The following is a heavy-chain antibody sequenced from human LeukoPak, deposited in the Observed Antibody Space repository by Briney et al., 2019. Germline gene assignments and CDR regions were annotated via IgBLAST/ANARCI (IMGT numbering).Heavy chain of an antibody. CDR1: GFTFSSYG. CDR2: IQYDGHNK. CDR3: AKDLRRIAVAGLPGGY. D-gene: IGHD6-19*01. V-gene: IGHV3-30*02. J-gene: IGHJ4*02. Sequence: SGGSLRLSCAASGFTFSSYGMHWVRQAPGKGLEWVAFIQYDGHNKFYADSVKGRFTISRDNSKNTLYLQMNSLRAEDTAVYYCAKDLRRIAVAGLPGGYWGQGTLVAVSS.